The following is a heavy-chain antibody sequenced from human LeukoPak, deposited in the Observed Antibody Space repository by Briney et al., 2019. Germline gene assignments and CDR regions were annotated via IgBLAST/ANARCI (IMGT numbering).Heavy chain of an antibody. V-gene: IGHV3-74*01. Sequence: PGESLRLSCAASGFTFSSNRMHWVRQAPAKGLVWVSRINTDEGSTTYADSVKGRFTISRVNAKNTQYLLMKSPIAADAAGDYCTRERDYYRSGYYYYYMDVWGKGTTVTVSS. CDR3: TRERDYYRSGYYYYYMDV. D-gene: IGHD3-10*01. J-gene: IGHJ6*03. CDR2: INTDEGST. CDR1: GFTFSSNR.